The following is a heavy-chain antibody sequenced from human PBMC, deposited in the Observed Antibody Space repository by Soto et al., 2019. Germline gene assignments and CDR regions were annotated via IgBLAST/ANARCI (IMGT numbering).Heavy chain of an antibody. J-gene: IGHJ6*03. D-gene: IGHD6-13*01. V-gene: IGHV3-7*01. CDR3: ASAGAAGTHYYYYMDV. CDR1: GFTFSSYW. CDR2: IKQDGSEK. Sequence: GGSLRLSCAASGFTFSSYWMSWVRQAPGKGLEWVANIKQDGSEKYYVDSVKGRFTISRDNAKNSLYLQMNSLRAEDTAVYYCASAGAAGTHYYYYMDVWGKGTTVTVSS.